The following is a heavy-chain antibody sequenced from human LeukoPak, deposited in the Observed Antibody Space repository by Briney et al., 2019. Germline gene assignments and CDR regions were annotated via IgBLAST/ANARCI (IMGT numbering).Heavy chain of an antibody. CDR1: GFTVSSNY. CDR3: ARDSPIPGVAGRFDY. D-gene: IGHD6-19*01. Sequence: GGSLRLSCAASGFTVSSNYMSWVRQAPGKGLEWVSVIYSGGSTYYGDSVEGRFTISRDKSKNTLYLQMNSLRAEDTAVYYCARDSPIPGVAGRFDYWGQGTLVTVSS. J-gene: IGHJ4*02. V-gene: IGHV3-66*01. CDR2: IYSGGST.